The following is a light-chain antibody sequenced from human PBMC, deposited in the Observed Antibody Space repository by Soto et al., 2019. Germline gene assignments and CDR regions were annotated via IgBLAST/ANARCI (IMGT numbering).Light chain of an antibody. CDR2: GDT. J-gene: IGLJ3*02. V-gene: IGLV1-40*01. Sequence: QSVLTQPPSVSGAPGQRVTISCTGSSSNIGAGYDVHWYQVVPGTAPKLLIYGDTNRPSGVPDRFSGSKSGSSASLAITGLQAEDEADYYCAIWDDSVDGWVFGGGTKLTVL. CDR3: AIWDDSVDGWV. CDR1: SSNIGAGYD.